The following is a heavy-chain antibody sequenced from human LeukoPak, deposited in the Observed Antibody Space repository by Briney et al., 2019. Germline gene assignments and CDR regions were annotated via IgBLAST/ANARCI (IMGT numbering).Heavy chain of an antibody. V-gene: IGHV1-18*01. Sequence: GASVKVSCKASGYTFTSYGISWVRQAPGQGLEWMGWISAYNGNTNYAQKLQGRVTMTTDTSTSTAYMELRSLRSDDTAVYYCARALGLSGYLAVPGLYAFDIWGQGTMVTVSS. D-gene: IGHD3-16*01. CDR1: GYTFTSYG. CDR3: ARALGLSGYLAVPGLYAFDI. J-gene: IGHJ3*02. CDR2: ISAYNGNT.